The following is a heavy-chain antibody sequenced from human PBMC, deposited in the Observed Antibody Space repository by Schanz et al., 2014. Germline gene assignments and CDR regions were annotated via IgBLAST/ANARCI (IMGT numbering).Heavy chain of an antibody. CDR2: ISYDGSNK. Sequence: QVQLVESGGCVVQPGRSLRLTCAASGFTFSSYGMHWVRQAPGKGLEWVALISYDGSNKYYADSVKGRFTISRDNSKNTLYLQMNSLRAEDTAVYYCAKDCPSDYGDHCFDFWGQGTLVTVSS. D-gene: IGHD4-17*01. J-gene: IGHJ4*02. CDR1: GFTFSSYG. V-gene: IGHV3-30*18. CDR3: AKDCPSDYGDHCFDF.